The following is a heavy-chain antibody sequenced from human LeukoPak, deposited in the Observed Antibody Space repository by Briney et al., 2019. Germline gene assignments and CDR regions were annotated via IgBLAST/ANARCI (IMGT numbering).Heavy chain of an antibody. V-gene: IGHV1-8*02. D-gene: IGHD2-2*01. Sequence: GASVKVSCKASGYTFTGYYMHWVRQATGQGLEWMGWMNPNSGNTGYAQKFQGRVTMTRNTSISTAYMELSSLRSEDTAVYYCARGKRGPNCSSTSCYRIWFDPWGQGTLVTVSS. CDR2: MNPNSGNT. CDR3: ARGKRGPNCSSTSCYRIWFDP. CDR1: GYTFTGYY. J-gene: IGHJ5*02.